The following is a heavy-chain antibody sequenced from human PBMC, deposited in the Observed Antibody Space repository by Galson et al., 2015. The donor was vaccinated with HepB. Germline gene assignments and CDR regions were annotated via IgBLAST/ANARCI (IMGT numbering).Heavy chain of an antibody. CDR1: GFTFSDDY. CDR2: ISSSSDFT. D-gene: IGHD6-19*01. Sequence: SLRLSCAASGFTFSDDYMSWIRQAPGKGLDWIPYISSSSDFTNYADSVRGRFTISRDNAKNSLYLQMNSLRVEDTAVYYCARAGGSGPAAYFAYWGQGILVTVSS. V-gene: IGHV3-11*05. CDR3: ARAGGSGPAAYFAY. J-gene: IGHJ4*02.